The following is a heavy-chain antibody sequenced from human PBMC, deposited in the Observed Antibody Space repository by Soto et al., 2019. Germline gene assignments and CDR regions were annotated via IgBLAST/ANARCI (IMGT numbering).Heavy chain of an antibody. J-gene: IGHJ4*02. CDR3: ARGRSE. Sequence: QVQLVQSGNEMKLPGASVKVSCKATGYIFIGSYLHWIRQAPGQGPECMGSIYPATGDTDYAQTYQGRVILTGDTAIGTVYMELNRLTFDDTGMYYCARGRSEWVQGPLVTVSS. V-gene: IGHV1-2*02. CDR1: GYIFIGSY. CDR2: IYPATGDT.